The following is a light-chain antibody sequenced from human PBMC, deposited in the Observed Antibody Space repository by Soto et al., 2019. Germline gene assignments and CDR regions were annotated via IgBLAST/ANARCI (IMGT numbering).Light chain of an antibody. CDR2: DAA. CDR3: QQTSSAPFT. J-gene: IGKJ3*01. CDR1: QNINTY. Sequence: DIQMTQSPYSLSAAVGDRVTIACRASQNINTYLNWYQQKPGKAPKLLIFDAASLQSGVQPRFSGGGSRTDFTLTITSLQLEDFAPYYCQQTSSAPFTFGPGNKVDIK. V-gene: IGKV1-39*01.